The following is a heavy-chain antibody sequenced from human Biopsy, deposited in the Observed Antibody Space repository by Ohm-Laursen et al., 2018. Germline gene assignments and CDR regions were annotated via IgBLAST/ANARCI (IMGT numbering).Heavy chain of an antibody. J-gene: IGHJ4*02. D-gene: IGHD1-26*01. V-gene: IGHV1-69*13. CDR3: ARGPHSGSHSCFDY. Sequence: GASVKVSCKASGYTFTTYDISWVRQAPGQGLEWMGGIIPMFGTANYAQMFQGRVTISADESTSTSYMELSSLTTEDTAIYYCARGPHSGSHSCFDYWGRGTLVTVSS. CDR2: IIPMFGTA. CDR1: GYTFTTYD.